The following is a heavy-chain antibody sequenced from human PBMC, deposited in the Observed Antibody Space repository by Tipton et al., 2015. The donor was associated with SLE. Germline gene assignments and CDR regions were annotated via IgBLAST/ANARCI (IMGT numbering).Heavy chain of an antibody. CDR1: GGSISSGAYY. CDR3: ARVGVVTPFDY. Sequence: TLSLTCTVSGGSISSGAYYWSWIRQRPGKGLEWIGFVFYSGSTYYNPSLKSRVSISLDTSKNDFSLRLNYVTAADTAMYYCARVGVVTPFDYWGQGTLVTVSS. CDR2: VFYSGST. J-gene: IGHJ4*02. D-gene: IGHD4-23*01. V-gene: IGHV4-31*03.